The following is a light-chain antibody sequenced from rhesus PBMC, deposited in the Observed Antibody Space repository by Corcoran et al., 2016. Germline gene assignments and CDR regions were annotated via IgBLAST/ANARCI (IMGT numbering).Light chain of an antibody. CDR1: QGISNW. CDR3: QQPDNSPYS. J-gene: IGKJ2*01. Sequence: DIQMTQSPSSLSASVGDRVTITCRASQGISNWLAWYQHKPGKAPKLLNYRASNLEIGVPSRFSGSGSGTDFTLTISSLQPEVIATYSCQQPDNSPYSFGQGTKVEIK. V-gene: IGKV1-69*01. CDR2: RAS.